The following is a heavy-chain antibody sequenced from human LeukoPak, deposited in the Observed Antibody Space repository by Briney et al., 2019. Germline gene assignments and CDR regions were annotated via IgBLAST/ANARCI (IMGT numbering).Heavy chain of an antibody. CDR2: INPNSGGT. CDR1: GYTFTGYY. CDR3: ARDLVVYYDILTGYYPDY. J-gene: IGHJ4*02. D-gene: IGHD3-9*01. Sequence: ASVKVSCKASGYTFTGYYMHWVRQAPGQGLEWMGWINPNSGGTNYAQKFQGRVTMTRDTSISTAYMELSRLRSDDTAVYYCARDLVVYYDILTGYYPDYWGQGTLVTVSS. V-gene: IGHV1-2*02.